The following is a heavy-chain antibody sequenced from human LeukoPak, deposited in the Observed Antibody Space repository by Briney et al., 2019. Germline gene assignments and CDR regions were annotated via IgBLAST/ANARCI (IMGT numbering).Heavy chain of an antibody. J-gene: IGHJ6*03. V-gene: IGHV4-34*01. CDR1: GGSFSGYY. CDR2: INHSGST. D-gene: IGHD2-2*01. CDR3: ARASRGTFGYMDV. Sequence: SETLSLTCAVYGGSFSGYYWSWIRQPPGKGLEWIGEINHSGSTNYNPSLKSRVTISVDTSKNQFSLKLSSVTAADTAVYYCARASRGTFGYMDVWGKGTTVTVFS.